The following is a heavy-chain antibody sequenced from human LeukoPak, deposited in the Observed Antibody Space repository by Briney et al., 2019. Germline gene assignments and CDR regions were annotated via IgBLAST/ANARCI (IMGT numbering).Heavy chain of an antibody. J-gene: IGHJ6*02. Sequence: SETLSLTCTVSGGSISSSSYYRGWIRQPPGKGLEWIGSIYYSGSTYYNPSLKSRVTISVDTSKNQFSLKLSSVTAADTAVYYCAGGTIAAPRDYYGMDVWGQGTTVTVSS. V-gene: IGHV4-39*01. CDR2: IYYSGST. CDR3: AGGTIAAPRDYYGMDV. D-gene: IGHD6-6*01. CDR1: GGSISSSSYY.